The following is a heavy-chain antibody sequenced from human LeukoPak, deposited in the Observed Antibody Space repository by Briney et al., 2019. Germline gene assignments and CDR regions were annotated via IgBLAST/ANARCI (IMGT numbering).Heavy chain of an antibody. CDR2: IYYSGSP. D-gene: IGHD6-19*01. J-gene: IGHJ4*02. Sequence: SETLSLTCTVSGCSMSSYSWSWIRQPPGEGLEWIGYIYYSGSPNYNPSLKSRVTISVDTSKNQFSLKVNSVTAADTAVYYCARHRTSGWGLDYWGQGTLVTVSS. CDR3: ARHRTSGWGLDY. V-gene: IGHV4-59*08. CDR1: GCSMSSYS.